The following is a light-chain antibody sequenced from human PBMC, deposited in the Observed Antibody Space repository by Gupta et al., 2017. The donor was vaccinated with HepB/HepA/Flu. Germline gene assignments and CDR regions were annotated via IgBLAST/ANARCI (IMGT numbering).Light chain of an antibody. CDR2: AVH. CDR1: SSDIGDYSH. J-gene: IGLJ2*01. V-gene: IGLV2-14*03. CDR3: SSFSRGSTVL. Sequence: SALPQPASVSASPGQSITISCSGASSDIGDYSHCSWFPHHPGKGPKLISYAVHNRPSGVSYRCSGSKSGNTASLTISGLQADDEATYYCSSFSRGSTVLFGGGTKLTVL.